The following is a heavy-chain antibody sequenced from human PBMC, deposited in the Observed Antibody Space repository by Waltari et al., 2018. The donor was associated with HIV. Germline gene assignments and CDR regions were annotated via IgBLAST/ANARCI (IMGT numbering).Heavy chain of an antibody. J-gene: IGHJ4*02. Sequence: SGGGVVQPGRSLRLSCAASGFTFSSYGMHWVRQAPGKGLEWVAVISYDGSNKYYADSVKGRFTISRDNSKNTLYLQMNSLRAEDTAVYYCAKDPYYYDSSGYADYFDYWGQGTLVTVSS. CDR2: ISYDGSNK. CDR1: GFTFSSYG. V-gene: IGHV3-30*18. D-gene: IGHD3-22*01. CDR3: AKDPYYYDSSGYADYFDY.